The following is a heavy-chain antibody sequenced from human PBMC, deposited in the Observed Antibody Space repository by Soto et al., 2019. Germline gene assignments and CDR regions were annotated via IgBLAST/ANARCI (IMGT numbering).Heavy chain of an antibody. CDR1: GFTFSSYA. CDR3: AKGVRPYCSGGYCSPFDY. Sequence: EVQLLDSGGGLVQPGGSLRLSCAASGFTFSSYAMNWVRQAPGKGLECVSSVTNTGATTDYADSVKGRFTISRDNSKRTLYLQLNSVRVEYTAVYYCAKGVRPYCSGGYCSPFDYWGQGTLVSVSS. V-gene: IGHV3-23*01. CDR2: VTNTGATT. D-gene: IGHD2-15*01. J-gene: IGHJ4*02.